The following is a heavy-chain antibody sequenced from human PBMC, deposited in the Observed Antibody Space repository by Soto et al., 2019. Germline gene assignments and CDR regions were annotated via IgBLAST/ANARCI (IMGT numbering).Heavy chain of an antibody. D-gene: IGHD3-9*01. CDR1: GYTFTSYY. V-gene: IGHV1-46*01. CDR2: INANDGNT. CDR3: ARVRFYDILTGNSDAFDI. J-gene: IGHJ3*02. Sequence: GASVKVSCKASGYTFTSYYMRWVRQAPGQGLEWMGIINANDGNTSYAQKLQGRVTMTTDTSTSTAYMELRSLRSDDTAVYYCARVRFYDILTGNSDAFDIWGQGTMVTVSS.